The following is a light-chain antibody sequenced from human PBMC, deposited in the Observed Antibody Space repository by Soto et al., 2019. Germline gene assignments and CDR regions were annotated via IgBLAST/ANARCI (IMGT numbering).Light chain of an antibody. V-gene: IGKV1-5*03. CDR3: QQYSKYPWT. Sequence: DIQMTQSPSTLSASVGDRVTVTCRASQSIDKWLAWYQQKPGKAPKLLMYKASLLQSGIPSRFSGSGSGTEFTLTISSLQSDDVASYYCQQYSKYPWTFGQGTKV. CDR2: KAS. CDR1: QSIDKW. J-gene: IGKJ1*01.